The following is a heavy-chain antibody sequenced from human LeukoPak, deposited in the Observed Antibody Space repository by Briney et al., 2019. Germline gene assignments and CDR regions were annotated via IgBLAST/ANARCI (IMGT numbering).Heavy chain of an antibody. D-gene: IGHD4-17*01. CDR2: IYTSGST. Sequence: SETLSLTCTVSGGSISSYYWSWIRQPPGKGLEWIGRIYTSGSTNYNPSLKSRVTMSVDTSKNQFSLKLSSVTAADTAVYYCARGDPMTTVINGEFDYWGQGTLVTVSS. CDR3: ARGDPMTTVINGEFDY. J-gene: IGHJ4*02. V-gene: IGHV4-4*07. CDR1: GGSISSYY.